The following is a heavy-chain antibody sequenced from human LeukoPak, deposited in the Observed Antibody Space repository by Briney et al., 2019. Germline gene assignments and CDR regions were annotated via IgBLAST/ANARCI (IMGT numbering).Heavy chain of an antibody. V-gene: IGHV4-34*01. Sequence: SETLSLTCAVYGGSFRGYYWSWIRQPPGKGLEWIGEINHSGSTNYNPSLKSRVTISVDTSKNQFSLKLSSVTAADTAVYYCARFGLLDDYWGQGTLVTVSS. CDR1: GGSFRGYY. CDR2: INHSGST. CDR3: ARFGLLDDY. J-gene: IGHJ4*02. D-gene: IGHD3/OR15-3a*01.